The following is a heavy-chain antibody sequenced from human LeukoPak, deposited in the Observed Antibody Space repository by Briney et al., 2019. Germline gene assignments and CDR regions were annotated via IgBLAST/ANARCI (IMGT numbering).Heavy chain of an antibody. CDR1: GFTFSSYS. V-gene: IGHV3-21*04. CDR2: ISSSSSYI. CDR3: AKGDYDYVWGSFDY. J-gene: IGHJ4*02. Sequence: GGSLRLSCAASGFTFSSYSMNWVRQAPGKGLEWVSSISSSSSYIYYADSVKGRFTISRDNSKNSLYLQMNSLRTEDTALYYCAKGDYDYVWGSFDYWGQGTLVTVSS. D-gene: IGHD3-16*01.